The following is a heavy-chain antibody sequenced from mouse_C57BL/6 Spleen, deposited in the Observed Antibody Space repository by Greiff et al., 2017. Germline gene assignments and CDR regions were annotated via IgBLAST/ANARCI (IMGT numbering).Heavy chain of an antibody. CDR3: AATVVVHWYFDV. CDR2: IHPNSGST. V-gene: IGHV1-64*01. Sequence: VQLQQPGAELVKPGASVKLSCKASGYTFTSYWMHWVKQRPGQGLEWIGMIHPNSGSTNYNEKFKSKATLTVDKSSSTAYMQLSSLTSEDSAVYYCAATVVVHWYFDVWGTGTTVTVSS. CDR1: GYTFTSYW. J-gene: IGHJ1*03. D-gene: IGHD1-1*01.